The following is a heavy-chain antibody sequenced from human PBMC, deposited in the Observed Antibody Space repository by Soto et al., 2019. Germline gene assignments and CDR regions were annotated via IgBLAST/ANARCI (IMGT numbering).Heavy chain of an antibody. J-gene: IGHJ4*02. Sequence: EVQLVQSGGGLVKPGESLRLSCAASGFTFSSYSMNWVRQAPGKGLEWVSLVSFDSNYIYYADSVKGRFTISRDNAKNSVYLQMNSLRAEDTAVYYRARERGWQLYFDYWGQGALVTVSS. V-gene: IGHV3-21*01. CDR1: GFTFSSYS. CDR2: VSFDSNYI. CDR3: ARERGWQLYFDY. D-gene: IGHD6-13*01.